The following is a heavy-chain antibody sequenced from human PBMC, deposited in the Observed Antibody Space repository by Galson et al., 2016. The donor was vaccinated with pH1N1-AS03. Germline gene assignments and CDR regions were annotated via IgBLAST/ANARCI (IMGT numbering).Heavy chain of an antibody. V-gene: IGHV1-69*13. D-gene: IGHD5-18*01. J-gene: IGHJ3*02. CDR3: ARGRGYNYGYGGAAFDI. CDR2: IIAIFGTP. CDR1: GVTFRNFV. Sequence: SVKVSCKASGVTFRNFVISWVRQAPGQGLEWVGGIIAIFGTPKHAQKFQGRVTITADESTSTAYMELSSLTSEDTAVYYCARGRGYNYGYGGAAFDIWGQGTTVTVSS.